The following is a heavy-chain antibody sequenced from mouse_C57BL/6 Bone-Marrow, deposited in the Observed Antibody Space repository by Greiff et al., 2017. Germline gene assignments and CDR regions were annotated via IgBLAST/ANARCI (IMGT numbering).Heavy chain of an antibody. CDR3: SRSLLRLLAY. V-gene: IGHV1-66*01. J-gene: IGHJ3*01. Sequence: QVQLQQSGPELVKPGASVKISCKASGYSFTSYYLHWVKQRPGQGLEWIGWIYPGSGNTKYNEKFKGKATLKADTSSSTAYMQLSSLTSEDSAVYYCSRSLLRLLAYWGQGTLVTVSA. CDR2: IYPGSGNT. D-gene: IGHD1-2*01. CDR1: GYSFTSYY.